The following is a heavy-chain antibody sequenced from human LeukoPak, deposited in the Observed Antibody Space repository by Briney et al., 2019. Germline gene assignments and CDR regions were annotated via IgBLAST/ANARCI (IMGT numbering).Heavy chain of an antibody. V-gene: IGHV7-4-1*02. CDR3: ARARYCSSTKCYGDY. CDR2: INTDTGNP. J-gene: IGHJ4*02. D-gene: IGHD2-2*01. Sequence: ASVKVSCKASGYTFTSYAINGVRQAPGQGRDGMGWINTDTGNPTYAQGFTGRFVFSLDTSVSTAYLQISSLKAEDTAVYYCARARYCSSTKCYGDYWGQGTLVTVSS. CDR1: GYTFTSYA.